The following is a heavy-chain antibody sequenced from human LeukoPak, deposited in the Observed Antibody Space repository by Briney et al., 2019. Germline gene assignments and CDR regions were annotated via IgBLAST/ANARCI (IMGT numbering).Heavy chain of an antibody. CDR2: IYPGDSDT. CDR3: ARLRYYGSGSYYMDV. J-gene: IGHJ6*03. CDR1: GYSFTSYR. D-gene: IGHD3-10*01. V-gene: IGHV5-51*01. Sequence: HGESLKISCKGSGYSFTSYRIGWVRQMPGKGLEWMGIIYPGDSDTRYSPSFQGQVTISADKSISTAYLQWSSLKASDTAMYYCARLRYYGSGSYYMDVWGKGTTVTVSS.